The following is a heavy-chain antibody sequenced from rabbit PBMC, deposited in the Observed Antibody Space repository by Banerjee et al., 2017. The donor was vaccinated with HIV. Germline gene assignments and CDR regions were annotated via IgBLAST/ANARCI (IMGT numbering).Heavy chain of an antibody. Sequence: QSLEESGGDLVKPGASLTLTCTASGLDFSSNYWICWVRQAPGKGLEWIACIYVGSSGATDYATWAKGRFTISKTSSTTVTLQMTSLTAADTATYFCARDLAGVIGWNFNLWGPGTLVTVS. V-gene: IGHV1S40*01. CDR2: IYVGSSGAT. D-gene: IGHD4-1*01. CDR1: GLDFSSNYW. CDR3: ARDLAGVIGWNFNL. J-gene: IGHJ4*01.